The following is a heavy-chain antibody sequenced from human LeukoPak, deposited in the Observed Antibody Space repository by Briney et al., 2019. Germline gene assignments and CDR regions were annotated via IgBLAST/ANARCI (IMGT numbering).Heavy chain of an antibody. Sequence: PGGSLRLSCAASGFSFSDYWMSWARQAPGKGLEWVANIKKDGSEKHYVDSVKGRFTISRDNAKNSVYLQMSSLRAEDTAVYHCAKYAHGSGTSFDPWGQGTLVTVSS. CDR2: IKKDGSEK. J-gene: IGHJ5*02. CDR1: GFSFSDYW. V-gene: IGHV3-7*01. D-gene: IGHD3-10*01. CDR3: AKYAHGSGTSFDP.